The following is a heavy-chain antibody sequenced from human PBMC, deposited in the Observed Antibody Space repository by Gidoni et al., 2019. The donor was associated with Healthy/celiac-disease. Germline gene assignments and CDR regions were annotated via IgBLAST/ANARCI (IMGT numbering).Heavy chain of an antibody. CDR2: ISSSSSYT. D-gene: IGHD6-13*01. Sequence: QVQLVESGGGLVKPGGSLRLSCAASGFTFSDYYMSWIRQAPGKGREWVSYISSSSSYTNYADSVKGRFTISRDNAKNSLYLQMNSLRAEDTAVYYCAREVSGSSWSYWYCDLWGRGTLVTVSS. CDR1: GFTFSDYY. J-gene: IGHJ2*01. V-gene: IGHV3-11*06. CDR3: AREVSGSSWSYWYCDL.